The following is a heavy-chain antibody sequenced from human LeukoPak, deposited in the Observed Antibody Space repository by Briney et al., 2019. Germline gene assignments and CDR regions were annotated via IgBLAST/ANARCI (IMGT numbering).Heavy chain of an antibody. Sequence: GASVKVSCKASGYTFTGYYMHWVRQAPGQGLEWMGLINPNSGGTNYAQKFQGRVTMTRDTSISTAYMELSRLRSDDTAVYYCARESPFTSSGNFNYYFDYWGQGTLLTVSS. CDR2: INPNSGGT. CDR3: ARESPFTSSGNFNYYFDY. V-gene: IGHV1-2*02. CDR1: GYTFTGYY. D-gene: IGHD1-26*01. J-gene: IGHJ4*02.